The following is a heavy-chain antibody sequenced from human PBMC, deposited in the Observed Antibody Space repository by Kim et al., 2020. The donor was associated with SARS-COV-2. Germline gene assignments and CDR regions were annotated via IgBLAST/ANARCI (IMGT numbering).Heavy chain of an antibody. D-gene: IGHD1-26*01. CDR1: GGTFSSYA. J-gene: IGHJ4*02. CDR3: ARGGSYYLFGNGVFDY. CDR2: IIPIFGTA. Sequence: SVKVSCKASGGTFSSYAISWVRQAPGQGLEWMGGIIPIFGTANYAQKFQGRVTITADESTSTAYMELSSLRSEDTAVYYCARGGSYYLFGNGVFDYWGQGTLVTVSS. V-gene: IGHV1-69*13.